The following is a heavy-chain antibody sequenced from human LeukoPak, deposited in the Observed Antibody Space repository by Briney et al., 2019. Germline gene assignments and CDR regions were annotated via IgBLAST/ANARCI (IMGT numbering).Heavy chain of an antibody. CDR1: GYTFTSY. V-gene: IGHV1-24*01. CDR2: FDPEDGET. D-gene: IGHD2-2*01. J-gene: IGHJ5*02. Sequence: GASVKVSCKASGYTFTSYDSNWVRQAPGKGLEWVGGFDPEDGETIYAQKFQGRVTMTEDTSTDTAYMELSSLRSEDTAVYYCATVFYGTCRSTSCLFDPWGQGTLVTVSS. CDR3: ATVFYGTCRSTSCLFDP.